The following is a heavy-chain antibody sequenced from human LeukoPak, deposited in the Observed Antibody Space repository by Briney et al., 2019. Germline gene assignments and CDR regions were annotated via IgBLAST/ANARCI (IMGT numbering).Heavy chain of an antibody. Sequence: SETLSLTCTVSGDSLSSNNYYWGWIRQPPGKGLEWIGSIYYNGGTYYNPSLKSRVTLSVDTSKNQFSVKLSSVTAADTAVYYCVRESRIMTTVRYWIDPWGQGTLVTVSS. CDR2: IYYNGGT. CDR1: GDSLSSNNYY. J-gene: IGHJ5*02. V-gene: IGHV4-39*07. D-gene: IGHD1-1*01. CDR3: VRESRIMTTVRYWIDP.